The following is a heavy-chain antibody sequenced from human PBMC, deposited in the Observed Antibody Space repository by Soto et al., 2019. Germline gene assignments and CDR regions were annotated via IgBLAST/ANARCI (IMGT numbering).Heavy chain of an antibody. Sequence: ETPSLSCTVSGDSISTFYWGWMRQSPGKELEWIGYVYYTGSTNYNPSLKSRVTISVDRSKNQFSLKLTSANAADTAVYYCARGRTVRNYADDSSDYFYFFDYWGQGTQVTVSS. CDR3: ARGRTVRNYADDSSDYFYFFDY. J-gene: IGHJ4*02. D-gene: IGHD3-22*01. CDR2: VYYTGST. CDR1: GDSISTFY. V-gene: IGHV4-59*01.